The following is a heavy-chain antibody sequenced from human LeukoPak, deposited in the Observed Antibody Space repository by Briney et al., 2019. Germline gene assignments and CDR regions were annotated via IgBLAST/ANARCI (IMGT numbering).Heavy chain of an antibody. CDR3: ARVPVMDFYYYSYMDV. CDR2: INWNGDGT. Sequence: GGSLRLSCAASGFTFSSYAMSWVRQAPGKGLEWVSSINWNGDGTGYAQSVKGRFTISRDNAKNSLYLQMNSLRAEDTALYYCARVPVMDFYYYSYMDVWGKGTTVTVSS. D-gene: IGHD2-8*01. CDR1: GFTFSSYA. V-gene: IGHV3-20*04. J-gene: IGHJ6*03.